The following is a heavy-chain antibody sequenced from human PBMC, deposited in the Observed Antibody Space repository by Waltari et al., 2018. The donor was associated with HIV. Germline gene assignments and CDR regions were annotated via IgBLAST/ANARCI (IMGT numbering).Heavy chain of an antibody. CDR3: ARDYMDPNDAFDI. CDR1: GGTFSSYT. D-gene: IGHD2-2*02. V-gene: IGHV1-69*08. CDR2: IIPILGIA. J-gene: IGHJ3*02. Sequence: QVQLVQSGAEVKKPGSPVKVSCKASGGTFSSYTISWVRQAPGQGLEWMGRIIPILGIANYAQKFQGRVTITADKSTSTAYMELSSLRSEDTAVYYCARDYMDPNDAFDIWGQGTMVTVSS.